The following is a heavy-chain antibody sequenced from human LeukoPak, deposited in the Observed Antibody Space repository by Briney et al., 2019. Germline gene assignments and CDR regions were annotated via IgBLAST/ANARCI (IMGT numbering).Heavy chain of an antibody. CDR3: AREDYGMDV. CDR2: ISAYNGNT. V-gene: IGHV1-18*01. CDR1: GXXXXSXG. J-gene: IGHJ6*02. Sequence: ASVKVSCKAXGXXXXSXGISWVRQAPGQGLEWMGWISAYNGNTNYAQKLQGRVTMTTDTSTSTAYMELRSLRSDDTAVYYCAREDYGMDVWGQGTTVTVSS.